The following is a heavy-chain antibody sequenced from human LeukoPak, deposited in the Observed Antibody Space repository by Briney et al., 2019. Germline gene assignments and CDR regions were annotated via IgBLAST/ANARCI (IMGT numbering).Heavy chain of an antibody. Sequence: SETLSLTCGVYGGSFSGYYWSWIRQPPGKGLGWIGEINHSGSTNYNPSLKSRVTISVDTSKNQFSLKLSSVTAADTAVYYCARWARGYSYGYPRSGSDPWGQGTLVTVSS. D-gene: IGHD5-18*01. CDR3: ARWARGYSYGYPRSGSDP. CDR2: INHSGST. CDR1: GGSFSGYY. V-gene: IGHV4-34*01. J-gene: IGHJ5*02.